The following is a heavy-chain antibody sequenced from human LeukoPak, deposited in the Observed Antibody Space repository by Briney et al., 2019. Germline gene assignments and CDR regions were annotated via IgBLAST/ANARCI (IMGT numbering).Heavy chain of an antibody. CDR2: IWYDGSKE. D-gene: IGHD1-26*01. V-gene: IGHV3-33*01. J-gene: IGHJ4*02. CDR1: GFSFTTHG. CDR3: ARDGYSGSFLNS. Sequence: GGSLRLSCVASGFSFTTHGMHWVRQAPGKGLEGVALIWYDGSKENYAESVKGRFTISRDNSRNTLYLQMNSLRAEDTAVYYCARDGYSGSFLNSWGQGTLVTVSS.